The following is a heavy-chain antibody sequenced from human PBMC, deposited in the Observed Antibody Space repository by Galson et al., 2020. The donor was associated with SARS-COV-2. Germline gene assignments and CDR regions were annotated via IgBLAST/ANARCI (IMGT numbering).Heavy chain of an antibody. D-gene: IGHD6-19*01. CDR2: IDFDDDQ. CDR3: ARIDSSGCRGNY. CDR1: GFSLSTSGMC. Sequence: SGPTLVKPTQTLTLTCTFSGFSLSTSGMCVNWIRQPPGKALEWLARIDFDDDQYYSTSLKTRLTISKDTSKNQVVLTMTNMDPVDTATYYCARIDSSGCRGNYWGQGTLVTVSS. J-gene: IGHJ4*02. V-gene: IGHV2-70*11.